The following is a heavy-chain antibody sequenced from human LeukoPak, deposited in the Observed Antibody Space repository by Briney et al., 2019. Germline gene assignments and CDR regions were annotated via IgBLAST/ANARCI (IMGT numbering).Heavy chain of an antibody. J-gene: IGHJ2*01. D-gene: IGHD3-16*02. CDR1: GFTFSSYW. V-gene: IGHV3-74*01. CDR3: ARDDTYYDYVWGSYRQSQYFDL. CDR2: INSDGSST. Sequence: QPGGSLRLSCAAPGFTFSSYWMHWVLQAPGKGLVWVSRINSDGSSTSYADPVKGRFTISRDNAKNSLYLQMNSLRAEDTAVYYCARDDTYYDYVWGSYRQSQYFDLWGRGTLVTVSS.